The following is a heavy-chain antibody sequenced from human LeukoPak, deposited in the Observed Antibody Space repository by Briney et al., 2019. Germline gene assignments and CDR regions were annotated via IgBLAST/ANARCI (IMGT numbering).Heavy chain of an antibody. CDR2: FNPKTGGT. CDR1: GYSFTGYH. D-gene: IGHD3-3*01. CDR3: AREFSSKLEWLAYVTGNDAFDV. Sequence: ASVTVSCKAFGYSFTGYHLHWVRQAPSQGLEWVGGFNPKTGGTNYARKFQGRVTMTSATSINKVNMELSRLTSDDTAVYYCAREFSSKLEWLAYVTGNDAFDVWGQGTMITVS. J-gene: IGHJ3*01. V-gene: IGHV1-2*02.